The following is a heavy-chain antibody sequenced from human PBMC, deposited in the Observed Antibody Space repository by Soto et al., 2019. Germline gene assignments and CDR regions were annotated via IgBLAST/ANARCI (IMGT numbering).Heavy chain of an antibody. Sequence: QVQVVQSGAEVTKPGASVKVSCKASGYSFTSYGISWVRQAPGQGLEWMGWISTHTGHTNYAQKLQGRVTLTRDTSTRTAYMELRSLRSDDTAVYYCARDLEDIFSGSYSYYYAMDVWGQGTTVTVSS. D-gene: IGHD2-15*01. CDR3: ARDLEDIFSGSYSYYYAMDV. CDR1: GYSFTSYG. V-gene: IGHV1-18*01. CDR2: ISTHTGHT. J-gene: IGHJ6*02.